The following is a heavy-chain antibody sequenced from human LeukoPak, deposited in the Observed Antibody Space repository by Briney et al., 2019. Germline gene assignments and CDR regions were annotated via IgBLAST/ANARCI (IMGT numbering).Heavy chain of an antibody. Sequence: GGSLRPSCAASGFTFSSYGMHWVRQAPGKGLEWVAVISYDGSNKYYADSVKGRFTISRDNSKNTLYLQMNSLRAEDTAVYYCAKGAPTDDYWGQGTLVTVSS. V-gene: IGHV3-30*18. CDR3: AKGAPTDDY. CDR2: ISYDGSNK. CDR1: GFTFSSYG. J-gene: IGHJ4*02.